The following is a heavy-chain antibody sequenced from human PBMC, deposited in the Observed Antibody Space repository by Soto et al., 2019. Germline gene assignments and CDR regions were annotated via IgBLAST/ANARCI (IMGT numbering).Heavy chain of an antibody. CDR2: ISGSGRST. V-gene: IGHV3-23*01. Sequence: EVQLLESGGGLVQPGGSLRLSCAASGFTFSSYAMSWVRQAPGKGLEWVSAISGSGRSTYYADSVKGRVTISRDNSKDTLFLQMNSLTDADTAIYYCVKDSPVSGKYQDLDYWGQGTLVTVSS. CDR1: GFTFSSYA. D-gene: IGHD1-26*01. CDR3: VKDSPVSGKYQDLDY. J-gene: IGHJ4*02.